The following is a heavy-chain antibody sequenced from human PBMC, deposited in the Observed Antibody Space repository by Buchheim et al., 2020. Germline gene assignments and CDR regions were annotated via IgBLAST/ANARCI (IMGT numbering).Heavy chain of an antibody. V-gene: IGHV4-4*02. Sequence: QVQLQESGPGLVQPSGTLSLTCGVSGDYSSTSHWWSWVRQAPGKGLEWIGEIYQSGSANYSPSLRSRVTMSIDRSNHHISLKLNSVTAADSAVYYCATSHDYYYYYGLDVWGQGTT. CDR3: ATSHDYYYYYGLDV. D-gene: IGHD2/OR15-2a*01. CDR2: IYQSGSA. CDR1: GDYSSTSHW. J-gene: IGHJ6*02.